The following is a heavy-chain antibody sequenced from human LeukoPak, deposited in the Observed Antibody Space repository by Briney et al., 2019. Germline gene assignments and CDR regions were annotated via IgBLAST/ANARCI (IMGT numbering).Heavy chain of an antibody. CDR2: INHSGST. CDR3: ARGVNYYDSSGYYWAPKYYFDY. J-gene: IGHJ4*02. CDR1: GGSFRGYY. V-gene: IGHV4-34*01. Sequence: SETLSLTCAVYGGSFRGYYWSWIRQPPGKGLEWIGEINHSGSTNYNPSLKSRVTISVDTSKNQFSLKLSSVTAADTAVYYCARGVNYYDSSGYYWAPKYYFDYWGQGTLVTVSS. D-gene: IGHD3-22*01.